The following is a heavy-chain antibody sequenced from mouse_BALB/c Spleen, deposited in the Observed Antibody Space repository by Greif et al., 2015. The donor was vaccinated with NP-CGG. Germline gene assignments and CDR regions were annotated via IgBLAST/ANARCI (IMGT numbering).Heavy chain of an antibody. CDR1: GFTFNTYA. J-gene: IGHJ2*01. CDR2: IRSKSNNYAT. D-gene: IGHD2-14*01. Sequence: EVKVVESGGGLVQPKGSLKLSCAASGFTFNTYAMNWVRQAPGKGLEWVARIRSKSNNYATYYADSVKDRFTISRDDSQSMLYLQMNNLKTEDTAMYYCVRDYRYDYFDYWGHGTPLTVSS. V-gene: IGHV10-1*02. CDR3: VRDYRYDYFDY.